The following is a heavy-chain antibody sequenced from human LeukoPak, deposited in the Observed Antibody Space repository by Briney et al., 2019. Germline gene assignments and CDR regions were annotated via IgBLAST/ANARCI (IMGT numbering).Heavy chain of an antibody. CDR1: GYTFTGYY. D-gene: IGHD6-13*01. CDR3: ATVSIAAAGAMAPYFQR. J-gene: IGHJ1*01. CDR2: INPNSGST. V-gene: IGHV1-2*02. Sequence: ASVKVSCKASGYTFTGYYMHWVRQAPGQGLEWMGWINPNSGSTNYAQKFQGRVTMTRDTSISTAYMELSRLRSDDTAVYYCATVSIAAAGAMAPYFQRWGQGTLVTVSS.